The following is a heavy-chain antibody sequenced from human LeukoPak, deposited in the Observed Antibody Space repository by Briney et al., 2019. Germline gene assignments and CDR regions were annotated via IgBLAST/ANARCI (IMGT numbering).Heavy chain of an antibody. V-gene: IGHV4-31*03. J-gene: IGHJ4*02. CDR2: IYYSGST. CDR3: ARGDSRSWYDPVDY. Sequence: SQTLSLTCTVSGGSISSGGYYWSWIRQHPGKGLEWIGYIYYSGSTYYNPSLKSRVTISVDTSKNQFSLKLSSVTAADTAAYYCARGDSRSWYDPVDYWGQGTLVTVSS. CDR1: GGSISSGGYY. D-gene: IGHD6-13*01.